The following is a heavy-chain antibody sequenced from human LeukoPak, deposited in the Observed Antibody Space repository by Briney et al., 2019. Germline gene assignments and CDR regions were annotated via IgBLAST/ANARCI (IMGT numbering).Heavy chain of an antibody. CDR2: INPNSGGT. CDR1: GYTFTGYY. J-gene: IGHJ4*02. Sequence: ASVKVSCKASGYTFTGYYMHWVRQAPGQGLEWMGWINPNSGGTNYAQKFQGRVTMTRDTSISTAYMELSRLRPDDTAVYYCASLSGYDPYYFDYWGQGTLVTVSS. V-gene: IGHV1-2*02. CDR3: ASLSGYDPYYFDY. D-gene: IGHD5-12*01.